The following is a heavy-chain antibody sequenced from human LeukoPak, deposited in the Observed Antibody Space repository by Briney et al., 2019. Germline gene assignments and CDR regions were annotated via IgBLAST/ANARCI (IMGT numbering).Heavy chain of an antibody. J-gene: IGHJ4*02. D-gene: IGHD4-23*01. Sequence: SETLSPTCTFTGASTEAQLCGCFGQPPGKGLEWIGYIYYSGSTNYNPSLKSRVTISVDTSKNQLSLKLSSVTAADTAVYYCARHKDRSFWYLNYQGQGTLVTVSS. CDR1: GASTEAQL. CDR2: IYYSGST. CDR3: ARHKDRSFWYLNY. V-gene: IGHV4-59*08.